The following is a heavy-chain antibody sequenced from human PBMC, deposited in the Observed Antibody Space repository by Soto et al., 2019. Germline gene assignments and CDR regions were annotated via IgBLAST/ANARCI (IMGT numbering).Heavy chain of an antibody. CDR2: ISYDGSNK. Sequence: QVQLVESGGGVVQPGRSLRLSCAASGFTFSSYGMHWVRQAPGKGLEWVAVISYDGSNKYYADSVKGRFTISRDNSKNTLYLQMNSLRAEDTAVYYCAKDRVRYCSSISCSPGWFDPWGQGTLVTVS. D-gene: IGHD2-2*01. CDR3: AKDRVRYCSSISCSPGWFDP. V-gene: IGHV3-30*18. CDR1: GFTFSSYG. J-gene: IGHJ5*02.